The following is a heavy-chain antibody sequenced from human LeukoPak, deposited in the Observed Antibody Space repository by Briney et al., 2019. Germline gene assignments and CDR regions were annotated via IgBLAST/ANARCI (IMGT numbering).Heavy chain of an antibody. CDR2: IYDSGST. CDR3: ATCPYSSSWCHFDS. J-gene: IGHJ4*02. V-gene: IGHV4-31*03. CDR1: RGSSSSGGYY. D-gene: IGHD6-13*01. Sequence: PSETLSLTCTVSRGSSSSGGYYWRRIRQHPGKGLEWIAYIYDSGSTYYNPSLKSRVNISLDMSEDQFSLKLSSVTAADTAVYYCATCPYSSSWCHFDSWGQGTLVTVSS.